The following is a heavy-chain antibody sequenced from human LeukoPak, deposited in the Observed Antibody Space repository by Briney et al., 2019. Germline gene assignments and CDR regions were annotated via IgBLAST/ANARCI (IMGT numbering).Heavy chain of an antibody. CDR1: GGSISSSSYY. CDR3: ARRNYYDSSGYTFDY. CDR2: IYYSGST. Sequence: SETLSLTCTVSGGSISSSSYYWGWIRQPPGKGLEWIGSIYYSGSTYYNPSLKSRVTISVDTSKNQFSLKLSSVTAADTAAYYCARRNYYDSSGYTFDYWGQGTLVTVSS. J-gene: IGHJ4*02. V-gene: IGHV4-39*01. D-gene: IGHD3-22*01.